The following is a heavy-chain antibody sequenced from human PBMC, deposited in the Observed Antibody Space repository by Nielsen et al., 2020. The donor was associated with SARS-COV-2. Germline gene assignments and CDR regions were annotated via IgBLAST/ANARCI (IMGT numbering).Heavy chain of an antibody. J-gene: IGHJ3*02. CDR3: ARELTLGAFDI. V-gene: IGHV3-30*03. CDR2: ISYDGSNK. Sequence: GESLKISCAASGFTFSSYGMHWVRQAPGKGLEWVAVISYDGSNKYYADSVKGRFTISRDNSKNTLYLQMNSLRAEDTAVYYCARELTLGAFDIWGQGTMVTVSS. CDR1: GFTFSSYG.